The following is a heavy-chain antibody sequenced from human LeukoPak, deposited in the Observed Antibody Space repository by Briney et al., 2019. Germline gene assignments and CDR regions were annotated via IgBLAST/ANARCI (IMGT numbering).Heavy chain of an antibody. CDR3: VRVYCSGGSCYEAEFDY. V-gene: IGHV3-11*04. CDR1: GFIFSDYY. D-gene: IGHD2-15*01. CDR2: ISSSGSTI. Sequence: GGSLRLSCAASGFIFSDYYMSWIRQAPGKGLEWVSYISSSGSTIYYADPVKGRFTISRDNAKNSLYLQMNSLRAEDTAVFYCVRVYCSGGSCYEAEFDYWGQGTLVTVSS. J-gene: IGHJ4*02.